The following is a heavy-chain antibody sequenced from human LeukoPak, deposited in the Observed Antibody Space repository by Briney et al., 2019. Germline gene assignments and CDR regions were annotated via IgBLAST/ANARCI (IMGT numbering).Heavy chain of an antibody. Sequence: SETLSLTCTVSGGSISSYYWSWIRQPPGKGLERIGHIYYSGSTNYNPSLKSRVTISVDTSKNQFSLKLSSVTAADTAVYYCASSEGTVDAFDIWGQGTMVTVSS. J-gene: IGHJ3*02. V-gene: IGHV4-59*08. D-gene: IGHD3-10*01. CDR2: IYYSGST. CDR1: GGSISSYY. CDR3: ASSEGTVDAFDI.